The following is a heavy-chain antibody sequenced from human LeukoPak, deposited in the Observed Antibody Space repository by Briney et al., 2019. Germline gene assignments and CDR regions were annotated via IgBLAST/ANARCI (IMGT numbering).Heavy chain of an antibody. CDR2: ISWNSGSI. Sequence: PGRSLRLSCAASGFTFDDYAMHWVRQAPGEGLEWVSGISWNSGSIGYADSVKGRFTISRDNAKNSLYLQMNSLRAEDMALYYCAKDMAGYSSGNFDYWGQGTLVTVSS. J-gene: IGHJ4*02. CDR3: AKDMAGYSSGNFDY. D-gene: IGHD6-19*01. V-gene: IGHV3-9*03. CDR1: GFTFDDYA.